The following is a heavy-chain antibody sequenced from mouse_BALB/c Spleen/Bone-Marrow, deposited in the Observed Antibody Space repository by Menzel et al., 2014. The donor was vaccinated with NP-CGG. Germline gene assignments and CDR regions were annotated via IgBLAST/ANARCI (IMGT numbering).Heavy chain of an antibody. D-gene: IGHD1-1*01. V-gene: IGHV1-4*01. J-gene: IGHJ2*02. CDR3: ARPYSYGMDY. Sequence: QVQLQQSGAELARPGASLKMSCKASGYTFTSYTIHWVKQRPGQGLEWIGYINPTSGFTNYNQKFTDKATLTADKSSSTAYMQLSSLTSEDSAVYYYARPYSYGMDYWGQGTSLTVSS. CDR2: INPTSGFT. CDR1: GYTFTSYT.